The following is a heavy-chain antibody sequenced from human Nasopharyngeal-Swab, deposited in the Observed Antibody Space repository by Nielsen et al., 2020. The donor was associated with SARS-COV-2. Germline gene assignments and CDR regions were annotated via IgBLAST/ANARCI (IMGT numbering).Heavy chain of an antibody. J-gene: IGHJ6*02. D-gene: IGHD5-24*01. CDR2: LSSRGLP. V-gene: IGHV4-39*07. Sequence: WIRQPPGKGLEWIGSLSSRGLPSSPPSLTLLFPISVDTSKNQFSLKLSSVTAADTAAYYCARDTVKRRWLQLDSGYYYYYGMDVWGQGTTVTVSS. CDR3: ARDTVKRRWLQLDSGYYYYYGMDV.